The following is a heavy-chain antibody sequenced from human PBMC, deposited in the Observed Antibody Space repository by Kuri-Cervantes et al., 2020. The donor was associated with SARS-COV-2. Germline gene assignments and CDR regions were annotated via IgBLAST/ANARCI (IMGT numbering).Heavy chain of an antibody. CDR2: ISPNSGGT. J-gene: IGHJ3*02. V-gene: IGHV1-2*04. CDR1: GYTFTGYY. Sequence: GGSLRLSCKASGYTFTGYYMLWVRQAPGQGLEWMGWISPNSGGTNYAQKFQGWVTINRDTSISTVYMELSRLKSDDTAVYYCARSTPFQRLVVISQGGAFDIWGQGTMVTVSS. D-gene: IGHD3-22*01. CDR3: ARSTPFQRLVVISQGGAFDI.